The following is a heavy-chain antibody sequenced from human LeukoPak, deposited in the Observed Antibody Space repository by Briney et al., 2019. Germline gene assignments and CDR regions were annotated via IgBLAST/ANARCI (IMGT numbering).Heavy chain of an antibody. J-gene: IGHJ4*02. CDR1: EFIFSNYA. Sequence: GGCLRLSCAASEFIFSNYAMTWVRQAPGKGLEWVSSISGSGATTYYADSVKGRFTISRDNSKNTLFLQFNRLRAEDTAVYYCAKDKATVAAKGPFDYWGQGTLVTVSS. D-gene: IGHD2-15*01. V-gene: IGHV3-23*01. CDR3: AKDKATVAAKGPFDY. CDR2: ISGSGATT.